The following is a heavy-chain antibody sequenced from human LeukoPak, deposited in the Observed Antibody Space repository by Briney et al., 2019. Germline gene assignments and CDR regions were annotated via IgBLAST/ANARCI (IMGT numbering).Heavy chain of an antibody. V-gene: IGHV1-46*01. CDR3: ARDNSVEDTAWWFDP. CDR2: INPSGGST. Sequence: ASVKVSCKASGYTFTSYYMHWARQAPGQGLEWMGMINPSGGSTRYAQKFQGRVTMTRDMSTSTDYMELSSLRSEDTAVYYCARDNSVEDTAWWFDPWGQGTLVTVSS. D-gene: IGHD4-23*01. CDR1: GYTFTSYY. J-gene: IGHJ5*02.